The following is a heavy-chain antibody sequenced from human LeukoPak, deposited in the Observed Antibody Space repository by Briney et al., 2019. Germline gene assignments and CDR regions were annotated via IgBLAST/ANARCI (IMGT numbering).Heavy chain of an antibody. J-gene: IGHJ4*02. V-gene: IGHV4-34*01. CDR2: INHSGSN. CDR1: GGSLSGYY. Sequence: SETLSLTCALYGGSLSGYYWSWIRQPPGKGREWIGEINHSGSNNYNPSLKSRVTISVDTSKNQFSLKLSSVTAADTAVYYCARGGCSGGSCYYYFDYWGQGTLVTVSS. CDR3: ARGGCSGGSCYYYFDY. D-gene: IGHD2-15*01.